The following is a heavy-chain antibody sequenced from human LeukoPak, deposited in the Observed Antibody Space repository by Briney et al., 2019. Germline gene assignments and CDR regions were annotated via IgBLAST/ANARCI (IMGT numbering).Heavy chain of an antibody. D-gene: IGHD6-13*01. CDR2: MNPNSGNT. CDR1: GYTFTSYD. Sequence: VASVTVSCKASGYTFTSYDINWVRQAPGQGLEWMGWMNPNSGNTGYAQKFQGRVTMTRNTSISTAYMELSSLRSEDTAVYYCARERAAADWFDPWGQGTLVTVSS. J-gene: IGHJ5*02. V-gene: IGHV1-8*01. CDR3: ARERAAADWFDP.